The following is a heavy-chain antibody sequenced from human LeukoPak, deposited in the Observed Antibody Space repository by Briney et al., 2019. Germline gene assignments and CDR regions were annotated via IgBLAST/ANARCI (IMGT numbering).Heavy chain of an antibody. J-gene: IGHJ4*02. CDR3: ARGRVPGGRKAFDY. CDR2: IYYSGST. V-gene: IGHV4-39*07. CDR1: GGSISSSSYY. Sequence: PSETLSLTCTVSGGSISSSSYYWGWIRQPPGKGLEWIGSIYYSGSTYYNPSLKSRVTISVDTSKNQFSLKLSSVTAADTAVYYCARGRVPGGRKAFDYWGQGTLVTVSS. D-gene: IGHD1-26*01.